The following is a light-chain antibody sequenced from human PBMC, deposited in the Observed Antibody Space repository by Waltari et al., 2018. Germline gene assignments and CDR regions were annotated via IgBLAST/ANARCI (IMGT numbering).Light chain of an antibody. V-gene: IGKV3-11*01. CDR1: QSVRNY. J-gene: IGKJ3*01. Sequence: EIVLTQSPATLSFSPGERATLSCRARQSVRNYLAWYQQKPGQAPRLLIYAASNRATGIPARFSGSGSGTDFTLTISSLEPEDFAVYYCQYRGHWPPDASFGPGTKVDIK. CDR3: QYRGHWPPDAS. CDR2: AAS.